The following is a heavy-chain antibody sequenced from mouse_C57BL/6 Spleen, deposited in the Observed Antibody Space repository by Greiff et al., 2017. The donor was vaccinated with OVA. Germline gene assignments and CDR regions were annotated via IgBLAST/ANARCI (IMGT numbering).Heavy chain of an antibody. CDR1: GYTFTDYY. CDR2: IYPGSGNT. V-gene: IGHV1-76*01. J-gene: IGHJ1*03. D-gene: IGHD4-1*01. CDR3: ARGNLDWWYFDV. Sequence: VQLQQSGAELVRPGASVKLSCKASGYTFTDYYINWVKQRPGQGLEWIARIYPGSGNTYYNEKFKGKATLTAEKSSSTAYMQLSSLTSEDSAVYFCARGNLDWWYFDVWGTGTTVTVSS.